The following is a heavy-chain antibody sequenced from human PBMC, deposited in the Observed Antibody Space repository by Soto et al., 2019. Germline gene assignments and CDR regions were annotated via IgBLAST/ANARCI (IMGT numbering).Heavy chain of an antibody. CDR1: GGSISSGGYS. CDR3: ARVPSP. Sequence: QLQLHESGTGRVKPSQTLCLTCAVSGGSISSGGYSWSWIRQPPGKGLEWIGYIYHSGSTYYNPSLKSRVTISVDRSKNQFSLRLSSVTAADTAVYYCARVPSPWGQGTLVTVSS. CDR2: IYHSGST. V-gene: IGHV4-30-2*01. J-gene: IGHJ5*02.